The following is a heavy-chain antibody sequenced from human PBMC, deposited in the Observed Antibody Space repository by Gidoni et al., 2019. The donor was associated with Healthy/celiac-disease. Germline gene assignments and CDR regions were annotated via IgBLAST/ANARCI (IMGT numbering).Heavy chain of an antibody. CDR1: GFTFSSYG. D-gene: IGHD4-17*01. V-gene: IGHV3-30*18. J-gene: IGHJ4*02. CDR3: AKGYGDWGVMWDY. Sequence: QVQMVESGGGVVQPGRSLRLSCAASGFTFSSYGMSWVRQAPGKGLEWVAVISYDGSNKYYADSVKGRFTISRDNSKNTLYLQMNSLRAEDTAVYYCAKGYGDWGVMWDYWGQGTLVTVSS. CDR2: ISYDGSNK.